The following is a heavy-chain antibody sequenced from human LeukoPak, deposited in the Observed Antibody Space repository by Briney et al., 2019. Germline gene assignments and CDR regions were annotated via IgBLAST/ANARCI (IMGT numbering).Heavy chain of an antibody. CDR3: AKYRGYYFDY. CDR2: IYYSGST. CDR1: GGSISGSY. D-gene: IGHD1-26*01. J-gene: IGHJ4*02. V-gene: IGHV4-59*08. Sequence: PSETLSLTCTVSGGSISGSYWSWIRQPPGKGLEWIGYIYYSGSTNYNPSLKSRVTISVDTSKNQSSLKLSSVTAADTAVYYCAKYRGYYFDYWGQGTLVTVSS.